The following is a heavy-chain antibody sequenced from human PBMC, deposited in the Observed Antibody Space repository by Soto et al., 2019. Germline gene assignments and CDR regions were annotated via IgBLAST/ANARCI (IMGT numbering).Heavy chain of an antibody. CDR3: AKAPPYYDSSGYYYGHYYYYGMDV. D-gene: IGHD3-22*01. V-gene: IGHV3-23*01. J-gene: IGHJ6*02. CDR1: GFTFSSYA. CDR2: ISGSGGST. Sequence: PGGSLRLSCAASGFTFSSYAMSWVRQAPGKGLEWVSGISGSGGSTYYADSVKGRFTISRDNSKNTLYLQMNSLRAEDTAVYYCAKAPPYYDSSGYYYGHYYYYGMDVWGQGTTVTVSS.